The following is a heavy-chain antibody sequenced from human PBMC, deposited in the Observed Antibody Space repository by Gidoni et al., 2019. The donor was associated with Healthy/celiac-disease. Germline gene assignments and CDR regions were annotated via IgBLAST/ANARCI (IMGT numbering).Heavy chain of an antibody. CDR1: VFTFSSYA. CDR2: ISGSGGST. V-gene: IGHV3-23*01. D-gene: IGHD3-22*01. J-gene: IGHJ3*02. CDR3: AKDRYDSSGSADAFDI. Sequence: EVQLLESGGGLVQPGGSLRLSCAASVFTFSSYAMSWVRQAPGKGLEWVSAISGSGGSTYYADSVKGRFTISRDNSKNTLYLQMNSLRAEDTAVYYCAKDRYDSSGSADAFDIWGQGTMVTVSS.